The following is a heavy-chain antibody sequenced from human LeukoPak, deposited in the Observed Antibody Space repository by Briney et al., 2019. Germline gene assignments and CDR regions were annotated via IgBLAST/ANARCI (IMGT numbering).Heavy chain of an antibody. J-gene: IGHJ5*02. CDR2: IYYSGSA. D-gene: IGHD5-18*01. CDR3: ARHPTALVSYGFDP. CDR1: GGSFSNYY. V-gene: IGHV4-59*08. Sequence: PSETLSLTCTVSGGSFSNYYWSWIRQPPGKGLEWIGYIYYSGSANYNPSLKSRVTISVDTSKNQFSLNLSSVTAADTAVYYCARHPTALVSYGFDPWGQGTLVTVSS.